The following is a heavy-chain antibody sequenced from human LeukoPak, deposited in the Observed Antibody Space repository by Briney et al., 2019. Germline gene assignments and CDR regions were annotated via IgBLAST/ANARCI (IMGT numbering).Heavy chain of an antibody. CDR1: GFTFSSYS. D-gene: IGHD1-26*01. CDR2: ISSSSNYI. J-gene: IGHJ3*01. Sequence: PGGSLRLSCAASGFTFSSYSMNWVRQAPGKGLEWISSISSSSNYIYYADSVKGRFTISRDNVKNSLFLQMNSLRVEDTAIYYCARWLVGALKPGAFDVWGQGTMDTVSS. CDR3: ARWLVGALKPGAFDV. V-gene: IGHV3-21*06.